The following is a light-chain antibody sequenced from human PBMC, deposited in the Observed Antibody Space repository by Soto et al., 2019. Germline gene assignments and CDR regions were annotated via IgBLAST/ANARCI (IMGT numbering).Light chain of an antibody. CDR3: QQRSNWPPAIT. CDR2: DAS. J-gene: IGKJ5*01. V-gene: IGKV3-11*01. CDR1: QSVRSY. Sequence: EIVLTQSPATLSLSPGERTTLSCRASQSVRSYLAWYQQKPGQAPRLLIYDASNRATGIPARFSGSGSWTDFTLAISRLEPEDFAVYYCQQRSNWPPAITVGQGTRLEIK.